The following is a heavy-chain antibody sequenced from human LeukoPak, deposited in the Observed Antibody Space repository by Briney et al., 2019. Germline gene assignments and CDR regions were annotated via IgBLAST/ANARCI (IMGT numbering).Heavy chain of an antibody. Sequence: GGSLRLSCAASGFTFSSYEMNWVRQAPGKGLEWVSAISGSGGSTYYADSVKGRFTISRDNSKNTLYLQMNSLRAEDTAVYYCAKDLGCSSTSCYYYYMDVWGKGTTVTISS. J-gene: IGHJ6*03. CDR2: ISGSGGST. V-gene: IGHV3-23*01. CDR1: GFTFSSYE. CDR3: AKDLGCSSTSCYYYYMDV. D-gene: IGHD2-2*01.